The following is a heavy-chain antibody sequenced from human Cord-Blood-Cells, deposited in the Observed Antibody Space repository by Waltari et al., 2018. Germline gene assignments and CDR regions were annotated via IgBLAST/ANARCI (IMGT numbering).Heavy chain of an antibody. Sequence: QVQLQQWGAGLLKPSETLSPTCAVYGGSFSGYYWIWIRPLPGKGLEWIGEINHSGSTNYNPSLKSRVTISVDTSKNQFSLKLSSVTAADTAVYYCARTGYYDILTGYYFDYWGQGTLVTVSS. D-gene: IGHD3-9*01. CDR1: GGSFSGYY. CDR3: ARTGYYDILTGYYFDY. V-gene: IGHV4-34*01. J-gene: IGHJ4*02. CDR2: INHSGST.